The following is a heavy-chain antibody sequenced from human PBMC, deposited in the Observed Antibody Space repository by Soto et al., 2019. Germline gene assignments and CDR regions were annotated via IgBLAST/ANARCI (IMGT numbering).Heavy chain of an antibody. CDR1: GGTFSSYA. Sequence: QVHLVQSGAEVKKPGSSVKVSCRASGGTFSSYAVNWVRQAPGQGLEWMGVIIPLLNTPKYVQKFQGRLTITADASATTVYLELSSLRSEDTAVYYCAMESSSPNYYYYGMDVWGQGTTVTVSS. J-gene: IGHJ6*02. CDR3: AMESSSPNYYYYGMDV. V-gene: IGHV1-69*01. D-gene: IGHD6-6*01. CDR2: IIPLLNTP.